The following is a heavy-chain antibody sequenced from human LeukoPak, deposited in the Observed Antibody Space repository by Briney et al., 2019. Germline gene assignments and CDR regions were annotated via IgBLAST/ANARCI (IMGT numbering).Heavy chain of an antibody. CDR3: ASQGILTGYSRPLDAFDI. CDR1: EFTFSDYY. D-gene: IGHD3-9*01. Sequence: AGGSLRLSCAASEFTFSDYYMSWIRQAPGKGLEWVSYISSSGNTIYYADSVKGRFTISRDNAKNSLYLQMNSLRAEDTAVYYCASQGILTGYSRPLDAFDIWGQGTMVTVSS. J-gene: IGHJ3*02. CDR2: ISSSGNTI. V-gene: IGHV3-11*04.